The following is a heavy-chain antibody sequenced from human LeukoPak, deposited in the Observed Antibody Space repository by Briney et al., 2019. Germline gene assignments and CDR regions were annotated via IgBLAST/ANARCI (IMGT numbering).Heavy chain of an antibody. CDR2: ISASGGST. CDR1: GFTFRSYA. J-gene: IGHJ4*02. Sequence: PGGSLRLSCAASGFTFRSYAMSWVRQTPGKGLEWVSAISASGGSTYYADSVKGRFTISRDNSKNTLYLQMNSLSVEDTAVYYCAKGDVQDYWGQGTLVTVSS. CDR3: AKGDVQDY. V-gene: IGHV3-23*01. D-gene: IGHD1-1*01.